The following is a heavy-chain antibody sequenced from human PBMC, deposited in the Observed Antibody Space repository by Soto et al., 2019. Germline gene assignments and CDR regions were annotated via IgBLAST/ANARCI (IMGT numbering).Heavy chain of an antibody. Sequence: EVLKISCKGSGYSFTSYWIGWVRQMPGKGLEWMGIIYPGDSDTRYSPSFQGQVTISADKSISTAYLQWSSLKASDTAMYYCASIQICGYSYGYYYYMDAWGQGPKVS. D-gene: IGHD5-18*01. CDR1: GYSFTSYW. V-gene: IGHV5-51*01. CDR2: IYPGDSDT. CDR3: ASIQICGYSYGYYYYMDA. J-gene: IGHJ6*02.